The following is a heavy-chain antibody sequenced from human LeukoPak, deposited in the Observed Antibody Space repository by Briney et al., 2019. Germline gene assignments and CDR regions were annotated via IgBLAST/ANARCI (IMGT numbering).Heavy chain of an antibody. CDR3: AKVQSTVMTTSSVDY. CDR2: ISGSGGYT. V-gene: IGHV3-23*01. Sequence: GGSLRLSCAASEFTFSSYAMSWVRQAPGKGLEWVSVISGSGGYTYYADPVNGRFTISRDSTKNILNLQMNSLRVEDTAIYYCAKVQSTVMTTSSVDYWGQGTQVTVSS. CDR1: EFTFSSYA. D-gene: IGHD4-17*01. J-gene: IGHJ4*02.